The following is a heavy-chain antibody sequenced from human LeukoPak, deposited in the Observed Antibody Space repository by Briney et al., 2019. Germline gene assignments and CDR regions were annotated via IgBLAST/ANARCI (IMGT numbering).Heavy chain of an antibody. V-gene: IGHV3-7*01. J-gene: IGHJ4*02. Sequence: GGSLRLSCAASGFTFSSYWMSWVRQAPGKGLEWVANIKQDGSEKYYVDSVKGRFTISRDNAKNSLYLQMNSLRAEDTAVYYCARVSPNTVTTLRYFDYWGQGTLVTVSS. CDR1: GFTFSSYW. D-gene: IGHD4-17*01. CDR2: IKQDGSEK. CDR3: ARVSPNTVTTLRYFDY.